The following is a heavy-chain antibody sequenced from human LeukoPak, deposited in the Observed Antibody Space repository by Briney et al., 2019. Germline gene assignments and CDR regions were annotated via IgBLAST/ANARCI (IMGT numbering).Heavy chain of an antibody. CDR3: ARACGGDCYFFQH. CDR1: GFTFSSYS. D-gene: IGHD2-21*02. V-gene: IGHV3-21*01. J-gene: IGHJ1*01. CDR2: ISSSSSYI. Sequence: PGGSLRLSCAASGFTFSSYSMNWVRQAPGKGLEWVSSISSSSSYIYYADSVKGRFTISRGNAKNSLYLQMNSLRAEDTAVYYCARACGGDCYFFQHWGQGTLVTVSS.